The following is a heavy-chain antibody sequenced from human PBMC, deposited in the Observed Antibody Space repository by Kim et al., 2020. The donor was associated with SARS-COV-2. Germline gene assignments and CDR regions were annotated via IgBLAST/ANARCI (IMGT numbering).Heavy chain of an antibody. Sequence: GGSLRLSCAASGFTFSSYWMSWVRQAPGKGLEWVANIKQDGSEKYYVDSVKGRFTISRDNAKNSLYLQMNSLRAEDTAVYYCARGDGSGSYYNLRDRPMDVWGQGTTVTVSS. CDR3: ARGDGSGSYYNLRDRPMDV. V-gene: IGHV3-7*01. CDR1: GFTFSSYW. J-gene: IGHJ6*02. CDR2: IKQDGSEK. D-gene: IGHD3-10*01.